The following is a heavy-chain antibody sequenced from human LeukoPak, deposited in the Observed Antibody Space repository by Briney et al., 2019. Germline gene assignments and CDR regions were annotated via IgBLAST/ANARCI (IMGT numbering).Heavy chain of an antibody. CDR1: GYSFTSYW. D-gene: IGHD3-10*01. CDR2: IYPGDSDT. J-gene: IGHJ3*02. Sequence: GESLKISCKGSGYSFTSYWIGWVRQMPGKGLEWMGIIYPGDSDTRYSPSFQGQVTISADKSISTAYLQWSSLKASDTAMYYCARHVSPYYYGSGSYDAFDIWGQETMVTVSS. V-gene: IGHV5-51*01. CDR3: ARHVSPYYYGSGSYDAFDI.